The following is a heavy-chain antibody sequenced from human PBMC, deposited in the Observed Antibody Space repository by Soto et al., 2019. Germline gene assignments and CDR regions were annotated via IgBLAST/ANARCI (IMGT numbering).Heavy chain of an antibody. V-gene: IGHV3-23*01. Sequence: PVGSLRPSCAASGSTFSSYAMSWARQAPGKGLEWVSAISGSGGSTYYADSVKGRFTISRDNSKNTLYLQMNSLRAEDTAVYYGAGIRFLEWLGNNWFDPWGQGTMVTVYS. D-gene: IGHD3-3*01. J-gene: IGHJ5*02. CDR1: GSTFSSYA. CDR3: AGIRFLEWLGNNWFDP. CDR2: ISGSGGST.